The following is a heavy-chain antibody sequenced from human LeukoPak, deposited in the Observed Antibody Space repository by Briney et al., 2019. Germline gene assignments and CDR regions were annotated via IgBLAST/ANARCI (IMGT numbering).Heavy chain of an antibody. V-gene: IGHV4-4*07. CDR1: GGSVSAYY. Sequence: SETLSLTCTVSGGSVSAYYWSWIRQPAGKGLEWIGRIHTSGSINYNPSLKSRVTMSVDTSKNQLSLKLSSVTAADTAVYYCAREAVHYGSGSHDYWGQGTLVTVSS. J-gene: IGHJ4*02. D-gene: IGHD3-10*01. CDR2: IHTSGSI. CDR3: AREAVHYGSGSHDY.